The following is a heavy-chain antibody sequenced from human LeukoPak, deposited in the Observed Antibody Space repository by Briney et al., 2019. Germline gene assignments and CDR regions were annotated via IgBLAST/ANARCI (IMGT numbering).Heavy chain of an antibody. D-gene: IGHD4-11*01. V-gene: IGHV3-9*01. Sequence: GGSLRLSCAASGFTFDDYAMHWVRHAPGKGLEWVSGISWNSGSIGYADSVKGRFTISRDNAENSLYLQMNSLRAEDTALYYCAKDDGSVMKTTFFDYWGQGTLVTVSS. CDR1: GFTFDDYA. CDR3: AKDDGSVMKTTFFDY. J-gene: IGHJ4*02. CDR2: ISWNSGSI.